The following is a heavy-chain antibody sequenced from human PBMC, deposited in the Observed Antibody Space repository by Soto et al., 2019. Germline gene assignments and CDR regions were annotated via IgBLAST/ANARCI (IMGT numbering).Heavy chain of an antibody. CDR1: GYTFTSYD. Sequence: QVQLVQSGAEVKKPGASVKVSCKASGYTFTSYDINCVRQATGQGLEWMGWMNPNSGNTGYAQKFQVRVTMTRNTSISTAYMELSSLRSEDTAVYYCARVQDIVVVRSYDYWGQGTLVTVSS. CDR2: MNPNSGNT. V-gene: IGHV1-8*01. D-gene: IGHD2-2*01. J-gene: IGHJ4*02. CDR3: ARVQDIVVVRSYDY.